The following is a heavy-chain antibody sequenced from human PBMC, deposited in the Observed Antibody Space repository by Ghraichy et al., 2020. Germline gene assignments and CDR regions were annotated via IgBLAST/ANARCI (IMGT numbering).Heavy chain of an antibody. CDR1: GFTFSSYA. V-gene: IGHV3-23*01. CDR3: AKKGIRIAVAGMYFDY. CDR2: ISGSGGST. J-gene: IGHJ4*02. D-gene: IGHD6-19*01. Sequence: GESLNISCAASGFTFSSYAMSWVRQAPGKGLEWVSAISGSGGSTYYADSVKGRFTISRDNSKNTLYLQMNSLRAEDTAVYYCAKKGIRIAVAGMYFDYWGQGTLVTVSS.